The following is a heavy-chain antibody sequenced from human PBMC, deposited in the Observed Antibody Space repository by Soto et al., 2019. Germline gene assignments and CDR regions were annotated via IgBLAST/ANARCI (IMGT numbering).Heavy chain of an antibody. D-gene: IGHD5-12*01. J-gene: IGHJ4*02. CDR3: AKDLQDIVATIAYY. CDR1: GFTFSSYA. V-gene: IGHV3-23*01. Sequence: PGGSLRLSCAASGFTFSSYAMSWVRQAPGRGLEWVSAISGSGGSTYYADSVKGRFTISRDNSKNTLYLQMNSLRAEDTAVYYCAKDLQDIVATIAYYWGQGTLVTVSS. CDR2: ISGSGGST.